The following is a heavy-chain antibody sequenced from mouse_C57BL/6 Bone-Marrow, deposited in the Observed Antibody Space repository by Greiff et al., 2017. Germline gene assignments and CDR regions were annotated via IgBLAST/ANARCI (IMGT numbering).Heavy chain of an antibody. CDR2: ISGGGGNT. Sequence: EVKLMESGGGLVKPGGSLKLSCAASGFTFSSYTMSWVRQTPEKRLEWVATISGGGGNTYYPDSVKGRFTISRDNAKNTLYLQMSSLKSEDTALYYCARRYYCCACFDYWGQGTMVTVSA. CDR3: ARRYYCCACFDY. D-gene: IGHD1-1*02. CDR1: GFTFSSYT. V-gene: IGHV5-9*01. J-gene: IGHJ3*01.